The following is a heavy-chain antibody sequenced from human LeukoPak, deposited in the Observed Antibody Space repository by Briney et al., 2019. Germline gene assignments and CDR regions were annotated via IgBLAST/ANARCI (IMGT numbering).Heavy chain of an antibody. CDR2: ISWNSGSI. Sequence: PGGSLRLSCAASGFTFDDYAMHWVRQAPGKGLEWVSGISWNSGSIGYADSVKGRFTISRDNAKNSLYLQMNSLRAEDMAVYYCARDGRHYYDSSSYQGSFDYWGQGTLVAVSS. J-gene: IGHJ4*02. D-gene: IGHD3-22*01. V-gene: IGHV3-9*03. CDR1: GFTFDDYA. CDR3: ARDGRHYYDSSSYQGSFDY.